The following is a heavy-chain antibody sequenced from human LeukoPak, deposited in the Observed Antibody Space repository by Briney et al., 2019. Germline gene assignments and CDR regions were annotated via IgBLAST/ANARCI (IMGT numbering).Heavy chain of an antibody. J-gene: IGHJ4*02. D-gene: IGHD3-10*01. Sequence: GGSLRLSCVASGFTFNSYWMHWVRQVPGKGLVWVSRINSDGSRTNYVDSAKGRFTISRDNAKNTLFLQMNSLGAEDSAVYYCARGNFYSGSGSSPLDYWGQGTVVTVSS. CDR1: GFTFNSYW. CDR3: ARGNFYSGSGSSPLDY. CDR2: INSDGSRT. V-gene: IGHV3-74*01.